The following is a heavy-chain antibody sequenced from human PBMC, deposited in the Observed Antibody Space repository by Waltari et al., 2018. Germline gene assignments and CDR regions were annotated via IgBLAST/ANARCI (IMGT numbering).Heavy chain of an antibody. V-gene: IGHV1-69*08. Sequence: QVQLVQSGAEVKKPGSSVKVSCKASGGTFSSYAISWVRQAPGQGLEWMGRIIPIFGTANYAQKFQGRVTMTADKSTSTAYMELSSLRSVDTVVYYCARGKESIAAAGTLMDVWGQGTTVTVSS. D-gene: IGHD6-13*01. CDR3: ARGKESIAAAGTLMDV. J-gene: IGHJ6*02. CDR2: IIPIFGTA. CDR1: GGTFSSYA.